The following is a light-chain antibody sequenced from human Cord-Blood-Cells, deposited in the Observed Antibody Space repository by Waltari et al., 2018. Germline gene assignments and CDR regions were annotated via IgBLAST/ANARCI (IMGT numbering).Light chain of an antibody. CDR3: SSYTSSSTLVV. CDR2: DVS. V-gene: IGLV2-14*01. J-gene: IGLJ2*01. CDR1: SSDVGGYNY. Sequence: QSALTQPASVSGSPGQSITISCTGTSSDVGGYNYVSLYQKPPGKAPKLMIYDVSNRPSGVSNRFSGSKSGNTASLTISGLQAEDEADYYCSSYTSSSTLVVFGGGTKLTVL.